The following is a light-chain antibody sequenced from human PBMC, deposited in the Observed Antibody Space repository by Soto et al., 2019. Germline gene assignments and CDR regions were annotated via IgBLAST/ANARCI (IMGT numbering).Light chain of an antibody. CDR2: EVS. V-gene: IGLV2-14*01. CDR3: ISYTSDDVRYV. CDR1: NSDVGLYDF. J-gene: IGLJ1*01. Sequence: QYALTQPASVYGTPGQSITISCTGSNSDVGLYDFVSWYQHHPGRAPKLIVSEVSHRPSGISNRFSGSKSGNTASLTISGVQSEDEADYYCISYTSDDVRYVFGTGTKLTVL.